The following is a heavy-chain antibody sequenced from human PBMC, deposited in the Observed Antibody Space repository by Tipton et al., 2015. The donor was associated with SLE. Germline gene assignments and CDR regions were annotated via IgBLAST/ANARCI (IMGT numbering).Heavy chain of an antibody. CDR1: GFTVSSNY. CDR2: IYYSGST. CDR3: ARRRESSSEFDY. Sequence: GSLRLSCAASGFTVSSNYMRWVRQAPGKGLEWVGYIYYSGSTNYNPSLKSRVTISVDTSKNQFSLKLSSVTAADTAVYYCARRRESSSEFDYGGQGTLVTVSS. V-gene: IGHV4-59*02. D-gene: IGHD6-6*01. J-gene: IGHJ4*02.